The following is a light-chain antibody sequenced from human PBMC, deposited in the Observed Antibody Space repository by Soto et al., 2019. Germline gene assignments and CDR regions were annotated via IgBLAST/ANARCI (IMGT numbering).Light chain of an antibody. Sequence: EIVLTQSPGTLSLSPGERATLSCRASQSVSSSYLAWYQQKPVQAPRLLIYGASSRATGIPDRFSGSGSGSAFTLTISRLAPEDFAVYYCQQYGSSPWTFGQGTKVDIK. J-gene: IGKJ1*01. CDR3: QQYGSSPWT. V-gene: IGKV3-20*01. CDR2: GAS. CDR1: QSVSSSY.